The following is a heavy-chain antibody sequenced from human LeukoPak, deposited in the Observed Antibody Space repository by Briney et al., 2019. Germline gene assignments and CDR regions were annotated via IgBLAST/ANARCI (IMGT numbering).Heavy chain of an antibody. Sequence: SVKVSCKTSGGTFSSYAISWVRQAPGQGLEWMGRIIPIFGIANYAQKFQGRVTITADKSTSTAYMELSSLRSEDTAVYYCARRDYGGSNDYWGQGTLVTVSS. D-gene: IGHD4-23*01. J-gene: IGHJ4*02. CDR3: ARRDYGGSNDY. CDR1: GGTFSSYA. V-gene: IGHV1-69*04. CDR2: IIPIFGIA.